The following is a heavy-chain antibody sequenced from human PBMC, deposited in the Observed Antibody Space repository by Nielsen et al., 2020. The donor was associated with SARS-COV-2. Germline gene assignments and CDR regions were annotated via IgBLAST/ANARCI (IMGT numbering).Heavy chain of an antibody. D-gene: IGHD6-13*01. CDR3: ARGRDRAAAGSYYYGMDV. CDR2: IYSGGST. CDR1: GFTVSSNY. V-gene: IGHV3-53*01. Sequence: GESLKISCAASGFTVSSNYMSWVRQAPGKGLEWVSVIYSGGSTYYADSVKGRFTISRDNSKNTLYLQMNSLRAEDTAVYYCARGRDRAAAGSYYYGMDVWGQRTTVTVSS. J-gene: IGHJ6*02.